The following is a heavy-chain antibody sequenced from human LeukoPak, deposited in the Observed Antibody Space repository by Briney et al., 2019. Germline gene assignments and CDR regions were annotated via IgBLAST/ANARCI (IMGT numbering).Heavy chain of an antibody. J-gene: IGHJ4*02. CDR1: GGSISSSSHH. CDR3: ARLLLGYCSSTTCWDPDYFDY. CDR2: IYYSGST. D-gene: IGHD2-2*01. V-gene: IGHV4-39*01. Sequence: SETLSLTCTVSGGSISSSSHHWAWIRQPPGKGLEWIESIYYSGSTYYNPSLKSRVTISVDTSKNRFSLTLRSVTAADTAVYNCARLLLGYCSSTTCWDPDYFDYWGQGTLVTVSS.